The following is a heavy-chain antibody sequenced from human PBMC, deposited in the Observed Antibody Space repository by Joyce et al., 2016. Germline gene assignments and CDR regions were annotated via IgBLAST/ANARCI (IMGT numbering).Heavy chain of an antibody. D-gene: IGHD2/OR15-2a*01. Sequence: QLQFQESGPGLVKPSEALSLTCTISGGSIDSSNYYWGWIRQPPGKGLEWIGSIFYSGSPYINPSLKTRVGISADTSKKQFYLNVNSVTAAYTAVYYCVNIVLGGLNSYYYYMDVWGKGTTVTVSS. J-gene: IGHJ6*03. V-gene: IGHV4-39*07. CDR1: GGSIDSSNYY. CDR2: IFYSGSP. CDR3: VNIVLGGLNSYYYYMDV.